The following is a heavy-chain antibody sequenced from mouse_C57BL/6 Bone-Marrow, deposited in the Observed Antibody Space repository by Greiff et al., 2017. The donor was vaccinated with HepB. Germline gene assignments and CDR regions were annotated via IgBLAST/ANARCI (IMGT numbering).Heavy chain of an antibody. CDR3: ARYGRPPYWYFDV. D-gene: IGHD1-1*01. V-gene: IGHV1-54*01. CDR2: INPGRGGT. J-gene: IGHJ1*03. Sequence: QVQLQQSGAELVRPGTSVKVSCKASGYAFTNYLIEWVKQRPGQGLEWIGVINPGRGGTNYNEKFKGKATLTADKSSSTAYMQLSSLTSEDSAVYFCARYGRPPYWYFDVWGTGTTVTVSS. CDR1: GYAFTNYL.